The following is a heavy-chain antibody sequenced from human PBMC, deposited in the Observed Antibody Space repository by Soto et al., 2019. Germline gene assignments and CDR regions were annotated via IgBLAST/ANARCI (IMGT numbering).Heavy chain of an antibody. V-gene: IGHV4-39*01. CDR2: IYYSGST. D-gene: IGHD4-17*01. CDR3: ARHGAPDDYGVQDYYYYMDV. Sequence: SETLSLTCTVSGGSISSSSYYWGWIRQPPGKGLEWIGSIYYSGSTYYNPSLKSRVTISVDTSKNQFSLKLSSVTAADTAVYYCARHGAPDDYGVQDYYYYMDVWGKGTTVTVSS. CDR1: GGSISSSSYY. J-gene: IGHJ6*03.